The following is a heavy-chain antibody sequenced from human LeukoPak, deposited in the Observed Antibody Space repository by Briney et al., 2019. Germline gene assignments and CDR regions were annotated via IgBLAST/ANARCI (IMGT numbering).Heavy chain of an antibody. V-gene: IGHV4-34*01. J-gene: IGHJ4*02. CDR1: GGSFSGYY. D-gene: IGHD4-17*01. CDR3: ARASPTVEY. CDR2: INHSGST. Sequence: SETLSLTCAVHGGSFSGYYWSWIRQPPGKGLEWIGEINHSGSTNYNPSLKSRVTISVDTSKNQFSLKLSSVTAADTAVYYCARASPTVEYWGQGTLVTVSS.